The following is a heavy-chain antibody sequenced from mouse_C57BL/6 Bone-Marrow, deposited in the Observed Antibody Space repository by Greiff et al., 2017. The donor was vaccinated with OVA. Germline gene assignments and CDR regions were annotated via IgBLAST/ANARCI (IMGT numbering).Heavy chain of an antibody. J-gene: IGHJ3*01. CDR2: ISSGGSYT. V-gene: IGHV5-6*01. CDR1: GFTFSSYG. CDR3: ARQLWLRFDY. Sequence: EVKVVESGGDLVKPGGSLKLSCAASGFTFSSYGLSWVRQTPDKRLEWVATISSGGSYTSYPDSVKGRFPISRDNAKKTQYVQMSSLKSEDTAMYYCARQLWLRFDYWGQGTLVTVSA. D-gene: IGHD2-2*01.